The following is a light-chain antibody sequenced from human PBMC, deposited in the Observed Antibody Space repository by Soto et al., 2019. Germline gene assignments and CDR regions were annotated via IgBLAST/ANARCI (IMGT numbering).Light chain of an antibody. Sequence: QAVVTQEPSLTVSPGGTVTLTCGSSTGAVTSGHYPYWFQQKPGQAPKTLIYDTTNKQSWSPARFSGSLLGGKAALTLSGAQPEDEADYYCLLVYSGTVVFGGGTKLTVL. V-gene: IGLV7-46*01. J-gene: IGLJ2*01. CDR3: LLVYSGTVV. CDR2: DTT. CDR1: TGAVTSGHY.